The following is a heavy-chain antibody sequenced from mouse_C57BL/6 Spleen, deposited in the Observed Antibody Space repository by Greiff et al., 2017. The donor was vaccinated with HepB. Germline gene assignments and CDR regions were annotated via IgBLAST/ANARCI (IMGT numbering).Heavy chain of an antibody. CDR3: ARDAGYYGSSYGWYFDV. V-gene: IGHV5-4*01. Sequence: EVHLVESGGGLVKPGGSLKLSCAASGFTFSSYAMSWVRQTPEKRLEWVATISDGGSYTYYPDNVKGRFTISRDNAKNNLYLQMSHLKSEDTAMYYCARDAGYYGSSYGWYFDVWGTGTTVTVSS. J-gene: IGHJ1*03. CDR2: ISDGGSYT. CDR1: GFTFSSYA. D-gene: IGHD1-1*01.